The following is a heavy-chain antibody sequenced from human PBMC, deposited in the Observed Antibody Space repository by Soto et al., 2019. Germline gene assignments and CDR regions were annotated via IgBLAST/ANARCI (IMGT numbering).Heavy chain of an antibody. CDR2: IVVGSGNT. CDR3: AAANGGQSGYYFDS. D-gene: IGHD3-3*01. V-gene: IGHV1-58*01. Sequence: GASVKVSCKASGFTFTISAVQWVRQARGQRLEWIGWIVVGSGNTNYAQKFQERVTITRDMSTSTANMALSSMKSEVPAVFYRAAANGGQSGYYFDSWGQGTLVTVSS. CDR1: GFTFTISA. J-gene: IGHJ4*02.